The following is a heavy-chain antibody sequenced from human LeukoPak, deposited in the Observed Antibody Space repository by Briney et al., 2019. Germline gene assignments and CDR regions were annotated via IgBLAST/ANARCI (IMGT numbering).Heavy chain of an antibody. D-gene: IGHD6-19*01. CDR2: IYYSGST. CDR1: GFTFTSYSMN. J-gene: IGHJ5*02. Sequence: GSLRLSCAASGFTFTSYSMNWVRQAPGKGLEWIGSIYYSGSTYYNPSLKSRVTISVDTSKNQFSLKLSSVAAADTAVYYCARFRGPGAVAGPRGPFGWFDPWGQGTLVTVSS. CDR3: ARFRGPGAVAGPRGPFGWFDP. V-gene: IGHV4-59*05.